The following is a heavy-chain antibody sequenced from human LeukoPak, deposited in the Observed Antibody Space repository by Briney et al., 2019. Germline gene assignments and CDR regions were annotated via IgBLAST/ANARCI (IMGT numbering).Heavy chain of an antibody. Sequence: SETLSLTCTVSGGSISSYYWSWIRQPAGKGLEWIGRIYTSGGTNYNPSLKSRVTMSVDTSKNQFSLKLSSVTAADTAVYYCARDPGMQPGGFGGVIAEYYYGMDVWGQGTTVTVSS. CDR3: ARDPGMQPGGFGGVIAEYYYGMDV. J-gene: IGHJ6*02. CDR2: IYTSGGT. D-gene: IGHD3-16*02. V-gene: IGHV4-4*07. CDR1: GGSISSYY.